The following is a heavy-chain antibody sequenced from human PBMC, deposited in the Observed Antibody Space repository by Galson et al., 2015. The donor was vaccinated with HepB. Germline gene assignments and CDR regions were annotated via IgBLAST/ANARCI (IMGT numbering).Heavy chain of an antibody. Sequence: SETLSLTCTVSGGSISSYYWSWIRQPPGKGLEWIGSIYYSGSTNYNPSLKSRVTISVDTSKNQFSLKLSSVTAADTAVYYCARENCGGDCYWDRRYYYYYGMDVWGQGTTVTVSS. CDR3: ARENCGGDCYWDRRYYYYYGMDV. V-gene: IGHV4-59*01. J-gene: IGHJ6*02. CDR2: IYYSGST. CDR1: GGSISSYY. D-gene: IGHD2-21*02.